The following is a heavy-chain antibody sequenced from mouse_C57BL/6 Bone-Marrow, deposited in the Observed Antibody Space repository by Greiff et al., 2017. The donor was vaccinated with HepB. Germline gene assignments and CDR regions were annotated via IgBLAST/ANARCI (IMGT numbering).Heavy chain of an antibody. D-gene: IGHD2-4*01. CDR3: ATYDYVIHYAMDY. CDR2: ISYDGSN. Sequence: VQLQQSGPGLVKPSQSLSLTCSVTGYSITSGYYWNWIRQFPGNKLEWMGYISYDGSNNYNPSLKNRISITRDTSKNQFFLKLNSVTTEDTATYYCATYDYVIHYAMDYWGQGTSVTVSS. CDR1: GYSITSGYY. V-gene: IGHV3-6*01. J-gene: IGHJ4*01.